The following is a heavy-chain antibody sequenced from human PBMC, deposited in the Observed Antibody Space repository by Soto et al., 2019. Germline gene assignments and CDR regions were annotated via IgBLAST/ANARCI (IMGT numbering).Heavy chain of an antibody. CDR2: IYYSGST. Sequence: SETLSLTCTVSGGSISSYYWSWIRQPPGKGLEWIGYIYYSGSTNYNPSLKSRVTISVDTSKNQFSLKLSSVTAADTAVYYCARGNDYGDYYFDYWGQGTLVTVSS. V-gene: IGHV4-59*01. CDR1: GGSISSYY. D-gene: IGHD4-17*01. CDR3: ARGNDYGDYYFDY. J-gene: IGHJ4*02.